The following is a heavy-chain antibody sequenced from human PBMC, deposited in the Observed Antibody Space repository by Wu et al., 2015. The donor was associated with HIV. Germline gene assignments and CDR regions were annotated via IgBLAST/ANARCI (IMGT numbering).Heavy chain of an antibody. CDR3: AREGYCSGGSCYPGDGGMDV. Sequence: QGHLVQSGPEVKSPGASVKVSCKASGYSFSAYYMHWVRQAPGQGLEYLGWIIPSSGDTRYAQNFQGRVTMTRDTSIYTAYMEVRRLRSDDTAVYYCAREGYCSGGSCYPGDGGMDVVGPKGPRSPSPQ. CDR1: GYSFSAYY. CDR2: IIPSSGDT. D-gene: IGHD2-15*01. V-gene: IGHV1-2*02. J-gene: IGHJ6*01.